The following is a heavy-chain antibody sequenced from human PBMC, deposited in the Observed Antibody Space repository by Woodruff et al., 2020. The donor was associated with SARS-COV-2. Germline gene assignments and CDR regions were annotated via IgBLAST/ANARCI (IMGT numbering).Heavy chain of an antibody. CDR3: ARVDGYDSSGYYSDY. Sequence: YGTANYAQKFQGRVTITADESTSTAYMELSSLRSEDTAVYYCARVDGYDSSGYYSDYWGQGTLVTVSS. D-gene: IGHD3-22*01. CDR2: YGTA. J-gene: IGHJ4*02. V-gene: IGHV1-69*01.